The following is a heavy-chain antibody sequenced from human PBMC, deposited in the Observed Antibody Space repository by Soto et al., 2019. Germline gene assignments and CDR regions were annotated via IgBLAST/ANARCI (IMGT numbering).Heavy chain of an antibody. CDR1: GYTFTSYG. V-gene: IGHV1-18*01. D-gene: IGHD2-2*01. Sequence: QVQLVQSGAEVKKPGASVKVSCKASGYTFTSYGISWVRQAPGQGLEWMGWISAYNGNTDYAQKLQGRVTMTTDTSTSTAYRELRSLRSADTAVYYCARAGYCSSTSCYEGWFDPWGQGTLVTVSS. J-gene: IGHJ5*02. CDR2: ISAYNGNT. CDR3: ARAGYCSSTSCYEGWFDP.